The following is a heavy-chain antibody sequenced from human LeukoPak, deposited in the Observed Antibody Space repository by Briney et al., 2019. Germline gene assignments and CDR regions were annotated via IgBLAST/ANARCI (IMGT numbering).Heavy chain of an antibody. V-gene: IGHV1-46*01. CDR1: GYTFTSYH. CDR3: ARAYSSSSPFDY. CDR2: INLSGGST. D-gene: IGHD6-6*01. Sequence: ASVKVSCKASGYTFTSYHMHWVRQAPGQGLEWMGLINLSGGSTTYAQRFQGRVTLTRDTSTSTVYMELSSLRSEDTAVYYCARAYSSSSPFDYWGQGTLVTVSS. J-gene: IGHJ4*02.